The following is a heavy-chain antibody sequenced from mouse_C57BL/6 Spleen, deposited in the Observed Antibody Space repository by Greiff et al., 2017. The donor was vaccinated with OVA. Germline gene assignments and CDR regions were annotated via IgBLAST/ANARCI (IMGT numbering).Heavy chain of an antibody. J-gene: IGHJ4*01. CDR1: GYTFTSYW. Sequence: QVQLQQSGAELVKPGASVKLSCKASGYTFTSYWMHWVKQRPGQGLEWIGMIHPNSGSTNYNEKFKSKATLTVDKSSSTAYMQLSSLTSEDSAVYYCARERLMDYEVDYWGQGTSVTVSS. CDR3: ARERLMDYEVDY. V-gene: IGHV1-64*01. D-gene: IGHD2-4*01. CDR2: IHPNSGST.